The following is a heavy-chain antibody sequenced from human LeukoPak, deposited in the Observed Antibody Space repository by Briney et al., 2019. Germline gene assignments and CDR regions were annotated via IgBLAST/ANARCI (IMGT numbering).Heavy chain of an antibody. D-gene: IGHD3-22*01. CDR3: ATYYYDRTGYDTFDI. Sequence: SETLSVTCTVSVGSISSSTYYWGWIRQPPGKGRECIGCIYYSGITNYNPSLKSRVSISVDTSKNQFSLKLSSVTAADTAVYYCATYYYDRTGYDTFDIWGQGTMVTVSS. J-gene: IGHJ3*02. CDR1: VGSISSSTYY. V-gene: IGHV4-39*01. CDR2: IYYSGIT.